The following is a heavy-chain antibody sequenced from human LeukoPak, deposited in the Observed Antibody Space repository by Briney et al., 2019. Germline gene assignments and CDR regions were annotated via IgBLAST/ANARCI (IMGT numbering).Heavy chain of an antibody. V-gene: IGHV3-49*04. Sequence: GRSLRLSCTASGFTFGDYAMSWVRQAPGKGLEWVGFIRSKAYGGTKEYAASVKGRFTISRDDSKSIAYLQMNSLKTEDTAVYYCTRDRQYYYDSSGTFDIWGQGTMVTVSS. CDR1: GFTFGDYA. J-gene: IGHJ3*02. CDR2: IRSKAYGGTK. CDR3: TRDRQYYYDSSGTFDI. D-gene: IGHD3-22*01.